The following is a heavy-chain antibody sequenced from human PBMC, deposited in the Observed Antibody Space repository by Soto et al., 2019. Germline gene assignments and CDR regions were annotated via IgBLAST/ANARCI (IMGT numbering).Heavy chain of an antibody. D-gene: IGHD3-9*01. Sequence: GASVKVSCKASGGTFSSYTISWVRQAPGQGLEWMGRIIPILGIANYAQKFQGRVTITADKSTSTAYMELSSLRSEDTAVYYCASGCDILTGYCYDAFDIWGQGTMVTVSS. CDR3: ASGCDILTGYCYDAFDI. CDR2: IIPILGIA. V-gene: IGHV1-69*02. CDR1: GGTFSSYT. J-gene: IGHJ3*02.